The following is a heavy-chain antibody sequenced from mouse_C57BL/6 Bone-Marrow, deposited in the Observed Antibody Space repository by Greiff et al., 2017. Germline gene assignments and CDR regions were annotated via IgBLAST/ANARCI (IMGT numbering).Heavy chain of an antibody. V-gene: IGHV5-9*01. CDR2: ISGGGGNT. J-gene: IGHJ1*03. CDR1: GFTFSSYT. Sequence: EVMLVESGGGLVKPGGSLKLSCAASGFTFSSYTMSWVRQTPEQRLEWVATISGGGGNTYYPDSVKGRFTISRDNAKNTLYLQMSSLRSEDTALYYCARHFYCGSTHWYFDVWGTGTTVTVSS. CDR3: ARHFYCGSTHWYFDV. D-gene: IGHD1-1*01.